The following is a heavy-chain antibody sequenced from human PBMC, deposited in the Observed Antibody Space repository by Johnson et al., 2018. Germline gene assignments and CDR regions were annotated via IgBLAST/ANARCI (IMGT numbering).Heavy chain of an antibody. D-gene: IGHD2/OR15-2a*01. CDR3: ANTRGNTDVDDYYYMDV. J-gene: IGHJ6*03. CDR1: GGSFSGYY. V-gene: IGHV3-30*18. Sequence: QVQLQQWGAGLLKPSETLSLTCAVYGGSFSGYYWSWIRQPPGKGLEWVAVISFDGSNKHYADSVEGRFTISRANSKNTLYLQMNSLRAEDTAVYYCANTRGNTDVDDYYYMDVCGKGTTVTVSS. CDR2: ISFDGSNK.